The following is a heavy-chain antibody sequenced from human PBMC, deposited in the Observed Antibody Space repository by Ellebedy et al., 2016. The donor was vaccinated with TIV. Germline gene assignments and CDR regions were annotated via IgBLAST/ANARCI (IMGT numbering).Heavy chain of an antibody. CDR3: ARGSPVVVAAKYSNWFDP. J-gene: IGHJ5*02. CDR2: INAGNGNT. D-gene: IGHD2-15*01. V-gene: IGHV1-3*01. Sequence: ASVKVSCKASGYTFTSYAMHWVRQAPGQRLEWMGWINAGNGNTKYSQKFQGRVTITRDTSASTAYMELSSLRSEDTAVYYCARGSPVVVAAKYSNWFDPWGQGTLVTVSS. CDR1: GYTFTSYA.